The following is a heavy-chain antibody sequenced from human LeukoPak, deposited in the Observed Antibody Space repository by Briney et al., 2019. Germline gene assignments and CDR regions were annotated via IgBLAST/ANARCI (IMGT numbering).Heavy chain of an antibody. V-gene: IGHV3-48*03. Sequence: GGSLRLSCVVSGFTFSSYELNWVRQAPGKGLEWVSYISTRGSTTYYADSVEGRFTISRDNAKNTLYVQMNSLRAEDTAVYYCAKANMVRGVTLKFDYWGQGTLVTVSS. D-gene: IGHD3-10*01. CDR3: AKANMVRGVTLKFDY. J-gene: IGHJ4*02. CDR1: GFTFSSYE. CDR2: ISTRGSTT.